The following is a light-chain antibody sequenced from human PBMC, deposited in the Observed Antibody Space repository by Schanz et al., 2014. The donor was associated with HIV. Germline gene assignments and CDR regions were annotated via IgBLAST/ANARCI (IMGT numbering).Light chain of an antibody. CDR3: LLSYSDSPYVL. CDR2: DTA. J-gene: IGLJ2*01. Sequence: QAVVTQELSLTVSPGGTVTLTCGSSTGAVTNGHYPYWFQQKPGQAPRTLIYDTANKHSWTPARFSGSLLGGKAALTLSGAQPEDEAEYYCLLSYSDSPYVLFGGGTKLTVL. CDR1: TGAVTNGHY. V-gene: IGLV7-46*01.